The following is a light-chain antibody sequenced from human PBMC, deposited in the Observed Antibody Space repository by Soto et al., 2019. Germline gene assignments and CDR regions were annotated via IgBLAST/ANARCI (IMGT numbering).Light chain of an antibody. Sequence: QSALTQPASVSGSPGQSITIACTGTSSDIGGQNYVSWYQHHSGKAPKLMIYEVSNRPSGVSNRFSGSKSGNTASLSISGLQADDQADYYCSSYASSTTLDVLFGGGTKLPVL. V-gene: IGLV2-14*01. CDR3: SSYASSTTLDVL. J-gene: IGLJ2*01. CDR1: SSDIGGQNY. CDR2: EVS.